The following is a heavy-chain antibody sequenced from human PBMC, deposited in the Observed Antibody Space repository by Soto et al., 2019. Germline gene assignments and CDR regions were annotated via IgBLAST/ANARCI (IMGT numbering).Heavy chain of an antibody. D-gene: IGHD3-10*01. CDR1: GFTVTSNY. CDR3: ARESNTHLTYYNYGLDI. J-gene: IGHJ6*02. Sequence: PGGSLRLSCAASGFTVTSNYMSWVRQAPGRGLEWVSVLYSNGFTHYADSVRGRFTISRDKSKNTMYLQMTSLTADDTAVYYCARESNTHLTYYNYGLDIWGQGTAVTVSS. CDR2: LYSNGFT. V-gene: IGHV3-53*01.